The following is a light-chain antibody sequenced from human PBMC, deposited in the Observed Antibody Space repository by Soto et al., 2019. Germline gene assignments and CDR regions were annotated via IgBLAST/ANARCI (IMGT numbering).Light chain of an antibody. J-gene: IGKJ1*01. CDR2: AAT. Sequence: DIQMTQSPSSLSASVGDRVTITCRASQTISFYLNWYQQKPGQAPKLLIYAATSLQSGVPSRFSGSESGTDFTLSISSLQHEDFETYYCQQSYSIPQTFGQGTKVDIK. V-gene: IGKV1-39*01. CDR1: QTISFY. CDR3: QQSYSIPQT.